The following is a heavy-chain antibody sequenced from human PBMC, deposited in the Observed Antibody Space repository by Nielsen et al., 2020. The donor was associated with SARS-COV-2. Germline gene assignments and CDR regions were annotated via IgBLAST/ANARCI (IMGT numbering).Heavy chain of an antibody. CDR3: AKDIISGGPYGSGSYYTD. CDR2: ISWDGGST. Sequence: GESLKISCAASGFTFDDYTMHWVRQAPGKGLEWVSLISWDGGSTYYADSVKGRFTISRDNSKNSLYLQMNSLRTEDTALYYCAKDIISGGPYGSGSYYTDWGQGTLVTVSS. V-gene: IGHV3-43*01. CDR1: GFTFDDYT. D-gene: IGHD3-10*01. J-gene: IGHJ4*02.